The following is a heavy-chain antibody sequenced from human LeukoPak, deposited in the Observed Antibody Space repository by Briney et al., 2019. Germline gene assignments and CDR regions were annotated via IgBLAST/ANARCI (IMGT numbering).Heavy chain of an antibody. CDR2: ISGSGGST. CDR3: AKVSSRHYYYYYMDV. CDR1: GFTFSSYA. V-gene: IGHV3-23*01. Sequence: PGGSLRLSCAASGFTFSSYAMSWVRQAPGKGLEWVSAISGSGGSTYYADSVKGWFTISRDNSKNTLYLQVNSLRAEDTAVYYCAKVSSRHYYYYYMDVWGKGTTVAVSS. J-gene: IGHJ6*03. D-gene: IGHD6-6*01.